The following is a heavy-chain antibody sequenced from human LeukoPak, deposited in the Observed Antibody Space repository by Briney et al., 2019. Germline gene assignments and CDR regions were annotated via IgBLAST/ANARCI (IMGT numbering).Heavy chain of an antibody. CDR3: ARAGIAAAGTSSWFDP. D-gene: IGHD6-13*01. CDR2: IIPIFGTA. V-gene: IGHV1-69*01. J-gene: IGHJ5*02. CDR1: GGTFSSYA. Sequence: ASGKVSCKASGGTFSSYAISWVRQAPGQGLEWMGGIIPIFGTANYAQKFQGRVTITADESTSTAYMELSSLRSEDTAVYYCARAGIAAAGTSSWFDPWGQGTLVTVSS.